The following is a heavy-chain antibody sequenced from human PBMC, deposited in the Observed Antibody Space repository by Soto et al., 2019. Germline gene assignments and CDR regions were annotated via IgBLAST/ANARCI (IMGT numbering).Heavy chain of an antibody. CDR2: INTNSGGT. Sequence: ASVKVSCKASGYTFTCYYMHWVRQAPGQGLEWMGWINTNSGGTNYAQKFQGWVTMTRDTSISTAYMELSRLRSDDTAVYYCARRGLGYGGYDSNAFDIWGQGTMVTVSS. V-gene: IGHV1-2*04. D-gene: IGHD5-12*01. CDR3: ARRGLGYGGYDSNAFDI. CDR1: GYTFTCYY. J-gene: IGHJ3*02.